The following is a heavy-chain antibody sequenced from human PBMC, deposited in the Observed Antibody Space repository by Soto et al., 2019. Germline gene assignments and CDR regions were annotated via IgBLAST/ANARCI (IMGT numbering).Heavy chain of an antibody. CDR2: INDSGST. Sequence: SETLSLTCAVYGESFSGYYWSWIRQPPGKGLEWIGEINDSGSTNYNPSLKSRLIISVDTSRNQFSLKLSSVTAADTAVYYCARGYRRPSSWYSDYWGQGTLVTVSS. CDR3: ARGYRRPSSWYSDY. J-gene: IGHJ4*02. CDR1: GESFSGYY. D-gene: IGHD6-13*01. V-gene: IGHV4-34*01.